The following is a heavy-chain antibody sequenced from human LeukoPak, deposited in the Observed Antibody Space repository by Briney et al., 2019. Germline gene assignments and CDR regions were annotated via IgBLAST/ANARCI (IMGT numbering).Heavy chain of an antibody. CDR1: GITLSNYG. J-gene: IGHJ4*02. CDR2: ISDTGGRT. D-gene: IGHD3-22*01. Sequence: GGSLRLSCAVSGITLSNYGMTWVRQAPGKGLEWVAGISDTGGRTNYADSVKGRFTISRDNPKNTMYLQMNSLRAEDTAVYFCAKRGVVIRVILVGFHKEAYYFDSWGQGALVTVSS. CDR3: AKRGVVIRVILVGFHKEAYYFDS. V-gene: IGHV3-23*01.